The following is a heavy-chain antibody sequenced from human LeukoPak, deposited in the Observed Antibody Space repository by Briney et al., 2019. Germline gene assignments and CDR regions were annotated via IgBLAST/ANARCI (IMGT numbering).Heavy chain of an antibody. J-gene: IGHJ4*02. CDR3: AKWGDYDILTGYYDSDY. CDR1: GFTFSNYA. D-gene: IGHD3-9*01. V-gene: IGHV3-23*01. Sequence: GGPLRFSCVASGFTFSNYAMGWVRQAPGKGLEWVSAIVGSGGTTYYADSVKGRFTISRDNSKNTLYLQMNSLRAEDTAVYYCAKWGDYDILTGYYDSDYWGQGTLVTVSS. CDR2: IVGSGGTT.